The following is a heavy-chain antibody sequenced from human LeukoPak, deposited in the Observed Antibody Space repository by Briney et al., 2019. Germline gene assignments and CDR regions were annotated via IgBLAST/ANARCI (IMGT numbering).Heavy chain of an antibody. J-gene: IGHJ1*01. CDR1: GGTFSSYA. CDR3: GSRPVAREYFQH. D-gene: IGHD2-15*01. Sequence: AAVKVSCKASGGTFSSYAISWVRQAPGQGLEWMGGIIPIFGTANYEQKFQGRVTITTDESTSTAYMELRSLGAEDTAVYYCGSRPVAREYFQHWGQGTLVTVSS. CDR2: IIPIFGTA. V-gene: IGHV1-69*05.